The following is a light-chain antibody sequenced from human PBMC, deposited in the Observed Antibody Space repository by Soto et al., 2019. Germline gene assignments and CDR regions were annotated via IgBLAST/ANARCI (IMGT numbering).Light chain of an antibody. Sequence: QSVLTQPPSVSAAPGQKVTISCSGSSSNIGNNYVSWYQQFPEAAPRLLMYDNDKRPSGIPDRFSGSKSGTSATLVITGLQTGDEAEYYCATWDRSLSAGVFGGGTKVTVL. CDR3: ATWDRSLSAGV. V-gene: IGLV1-51*01. CDR2: DND. CDR1: SSNIGNNY. J-gene: IGLJ2*01.